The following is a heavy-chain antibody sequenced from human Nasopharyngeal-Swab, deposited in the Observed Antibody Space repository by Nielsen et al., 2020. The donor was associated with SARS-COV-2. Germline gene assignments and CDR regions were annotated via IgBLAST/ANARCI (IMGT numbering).Heavy chain of an antibody. V-gene: IGHV3-21*01. J-gene: IGHJ4*02. CDR3: LRGDRRDY. CDR1: GFSFSTYT. CDR2: ISSDSGAK. Sequence: LSLTCAASGFSFSTYTMNWVRQAPGKGLEWLSSISSDSGAKYHADSVKGRFTISRDNAKNSLYLEMNSLRAEDTAVYYCLRGDRRDYWGPGTLVSVSS. D-gene: IGHD3-22*01.